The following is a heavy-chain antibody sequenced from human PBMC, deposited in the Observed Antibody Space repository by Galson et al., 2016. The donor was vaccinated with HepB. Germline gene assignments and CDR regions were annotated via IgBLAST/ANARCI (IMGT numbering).Heavy chain of an antibody. CDR2: TYYRSKWYN. Sequence: CAISRDSVSSNSVTWNWIRQSPSRGLEWLGRTYYRSKWYNDYAVSVKSRMTINPDTSKNQFSLQLNSVTPEDTAVYYCARRGSKEKGYFDLWGRGTLVTVSS. J-gene: IGHJ2*01. D-gene: IGHD6-13*01. CDR1: RDSVSSNSVT. V-gene: IGHV6-1*01. CDR3: ARRGSKEKGYFDL.